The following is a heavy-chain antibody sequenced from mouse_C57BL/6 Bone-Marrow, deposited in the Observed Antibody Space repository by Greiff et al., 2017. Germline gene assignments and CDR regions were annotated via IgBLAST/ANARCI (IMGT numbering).Heavy chain of an antibody. Sequence: QVQLQQSGAELVKPGASVKLSCKASGYTFTSYWMQWVKQRPGQGLEWIGEIDPSDSYTNYNQKFKGKATLTVDTSSSTAYMQLSSLTSEDSAVXYGAREDSATVVAAPPWFAYWGQGTLVTVSA. V-gene: IGHV1-50*01. D-gene: IGHD1-1*01. J-gene: IGHJ3*01. CDR2: IDPSDSYT. CDR1: GYTFTSYW. CDR3: AREDSATVVAAPPWFAY.